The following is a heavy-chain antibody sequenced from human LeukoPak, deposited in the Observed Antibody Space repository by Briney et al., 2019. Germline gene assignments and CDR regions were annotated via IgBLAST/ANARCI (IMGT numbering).Heavy chain of an antibody. CDR1: GLTFSRYA. Sequence: GGSLRLSCAVSGLTFSRYAMSWVRQAPGKGLEWVSAISESGSGTYYADSVKGRFTISRDKSKDTLSLQMNSLRAEDTAVYYCAKDIAQGYTFGSIEQDYWGQGTLVTVSS. CDR3: AKDIAQGYTFGSIEQDY. V-gene: IGHV3-23*01. CDR2: ISESGSGT. D-gene: IGHD5-18*01. J-gene: IGHJ4*02.